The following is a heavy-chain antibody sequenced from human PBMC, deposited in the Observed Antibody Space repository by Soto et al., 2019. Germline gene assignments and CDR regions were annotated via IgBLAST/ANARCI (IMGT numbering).Heavy chain of an antibody. CDR3: ARDRGVAPPVAGNTYYYYYMDV. J-gene: IGHJ6*03. Sequence: QDQLLQSGAEVKKPGASVTASCKASGYSFTNYGITWVRQAPGQGLEWMGWISAFNGNTHYAQKLQGRVTMTTDASTSTAYMELRSLRSDDTDVYYCARDRGVAPPVAGNTYYYYYMDVWGKGTTVTVSS. CDR1: GYSFTNYG. V-gene: IGHV1-18*01. D-gene: IGHD6-19*01. CDR2: ISAFNGNT.